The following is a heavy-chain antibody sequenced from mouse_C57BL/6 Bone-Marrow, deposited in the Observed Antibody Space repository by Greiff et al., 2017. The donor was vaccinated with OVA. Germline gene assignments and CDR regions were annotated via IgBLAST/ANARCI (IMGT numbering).Heavy chain of an antibody. CDR1: GYTFTSYW. Sequence: QVQLKQPGAELVMPGASVKLSCKASGYTFTSYWMHWVKQRPGQGLEWIGEIDPSDSYTNYNQKFKGKSTLTVDKSSSTAYMQLSSLTSEDSAVYYCAREGAYYGSSGFAYWGQGTLVTVSA. J-gene: IGHJ3*01. CDR2: IDPSDSYT. CDR3: AREGAYYGSSGFAY. D-gene: IGHD1-1*01. V-gene: IGHV1-69*01.